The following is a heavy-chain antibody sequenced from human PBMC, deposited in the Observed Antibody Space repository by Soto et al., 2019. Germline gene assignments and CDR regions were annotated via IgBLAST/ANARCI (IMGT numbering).Heavy chain of an antibody. CDR3: ASETYGYSNGWSI. V-gene: IGHV3-53*02. D-gene: IGHD6-19*01. CDR1: DFVVTDNY. J-gene: IGHJ3*02. CDR2: IYNTGTT. Sequence: EVQLVETGGGLTQPGGSLRLSCSASDFVVTDNYMTWVRQAPGKGLEWVSVIYNTGTTYYADSVKGRFTISWDISKNALDLQMNNLTIDDSAVYFCASETYGYSNGWSIWGHGTMVTVSS.